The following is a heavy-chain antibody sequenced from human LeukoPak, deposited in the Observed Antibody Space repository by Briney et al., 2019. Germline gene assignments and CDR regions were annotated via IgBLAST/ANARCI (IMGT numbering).Heavy chain of an antibody. CDR1: AFTFSIYE. V-gene: IGHV3-48*03. CDR3: ARDSGYSSGWYLAFDI. CDR2: ISSIGSTI. J-gene: IGHJ3*02. Sequence: GGSLRLSCAPSAFTFSIYEMNCVRQAPGKGLEWVSYISSIGSTIYYADSVKGRFIIPRDNAKNSLYLQMNRLRDEDMAVYYCARDSGYSSGWYLAFDIWGQGTMVTISS. D-gene: IGHD6-19*01.